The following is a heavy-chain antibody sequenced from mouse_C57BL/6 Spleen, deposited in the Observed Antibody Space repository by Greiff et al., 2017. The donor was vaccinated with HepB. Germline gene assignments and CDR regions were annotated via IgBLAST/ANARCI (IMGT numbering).Heavy chain of an antibody. CDR2: INPSTGGT. CDR1: GYSFTGYY. CDR3: ARGEDFAY. J-gene: IGHJ3*01. Sequence: EVKLMESGPELVKPGASVKISCKASGYSFTGYYMNWVKQSPEKSLEWIGEINPSTGGTTYNQKFKAKATLTVDKSSSTAYMQLKSLTSEDSAVYYCARGEDFAYWGQGTLVTVSA. V-gene: IGHV1-42*01.